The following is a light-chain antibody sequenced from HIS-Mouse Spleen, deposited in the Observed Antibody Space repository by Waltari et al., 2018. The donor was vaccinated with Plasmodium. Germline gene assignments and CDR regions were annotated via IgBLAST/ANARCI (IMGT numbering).Light chain of an antibody. CDR3: YSTDSSGNHRV. J-gene: IGLJ3*02. Sequence: SYELTQPPSVSVSPGHTARITCSGDALPKKYAYWYQQKSGQAPVLFIYEASKRPSGIPGRLSGSSAGTMATLTISGAQVEDEADYYCYSTDSSGNHRVFGGGTKLTVL. CDR2: EAS. V-gene: IGLV3-10*01. CDR1: ALPKKY.